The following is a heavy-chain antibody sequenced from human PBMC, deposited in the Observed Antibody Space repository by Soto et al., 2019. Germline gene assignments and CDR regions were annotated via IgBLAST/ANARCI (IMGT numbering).Heavy chain of an antibody. CDR2: IYYSGST. V-gene: IGHV4-59*01. J-gene: IGHJ6*02. CDR1: GGSISSYY. Sequence: QVQLQESGPGLVKPSETLSLTCTVSGGSISSYYWSWIRQPPGKGLEWIGYIYYSGSTNYNPSLNIRDTVSGDTTKNQFSLKLSSVTAADTAVYYCARGHDFWSGYPYYYYGMDVWGQGTTVTVSS. D-gene: IGHD3-3*01. CDR3: ARGHDFWSGYPYYYYGMDV.